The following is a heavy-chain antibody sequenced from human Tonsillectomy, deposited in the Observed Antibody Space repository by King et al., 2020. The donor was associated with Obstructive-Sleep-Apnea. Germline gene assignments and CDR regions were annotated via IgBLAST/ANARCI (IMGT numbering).Heavy chain of an antibody. CDR1: GFTFGANA. V-gene: IGHV3-23*04. CDR3: ARVRCGGECYYNLDV. Sequence: VQLVESGGDLVQPGGSLRLSCAASGFTFGANAMTWVRQAPGKGLEWVSGISGSGGTTHYAASVKGRFTISRDNSENTLYLQMANLRAEDTAVYYCARVRCGGECYYNLDVWGQGTTVTVSS. J-gene: IGHJ6*02. CDR2: ISGSGGTT. D-gene: IGHD2-21*01.